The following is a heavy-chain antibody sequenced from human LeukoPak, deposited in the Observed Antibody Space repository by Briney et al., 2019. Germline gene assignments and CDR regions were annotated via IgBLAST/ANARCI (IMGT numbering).Heavy chain of an antibody. D-gene: IGHD4-17*01. CDR1: GFTFSSYA. Sequence: GGSLRLSCAASGFTFSSYAMSWVRQAPGKGLEWVSDISGSGGSTYYADSVKGRFTISRDNSKNTLYLQMNSLRAEDTAVYYCAKSRGTTVTTRDLNFDYWGQGTLVTVSS. CDR2: ISGSGGST. J-gene: IGHJ4*02. V-gene: IGHV3-23*01. CDR3: AKSRGTTVTTRDLNFDY.